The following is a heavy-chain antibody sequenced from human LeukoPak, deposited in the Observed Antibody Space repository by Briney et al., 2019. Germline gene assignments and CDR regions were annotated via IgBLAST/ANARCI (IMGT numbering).Heavy chain of an antibody. CDR1: GYTFTGYY. Sequence: GASVKVSCKASGYTFTGYYMHWVRQAPGQGLEGMGGINPNSGGTYYAQKFQGRVTMTRDTSISTVYMELSRLRADDTAVYSCAREGSSYYDSSGYQYIHWGQGTLVTVSS. D-gene: IGHD3-22*01. J-gene: IGHJ4*02. CDR3: AREGSSYYDSSGYQYIH. CDR2: INPNSGGT. V-gene: IGHV1-2*02.